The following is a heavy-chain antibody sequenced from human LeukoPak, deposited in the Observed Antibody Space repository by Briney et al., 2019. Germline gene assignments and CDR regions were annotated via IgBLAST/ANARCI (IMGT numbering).Heavy chain of an antibody. D-gene: IGHD3-9*01. J-gene: IGHJ4*02. CDR2: ISAYNGNT. Sequence: ASVKVSCKASGGTFSSYTISWVRQAPGQGLEWMGWISAYNGNTNYAQKLQGRVTMTTDTSTSTAYMELRSLRSDDTAVYYCARGPQLLRYFDWLLDYWGQGTLVTVSS. CDR1: GGTFSSYT. V-gene: IGHV1-18*01. CDR3: ARGPQLLRYFDWLLDY.